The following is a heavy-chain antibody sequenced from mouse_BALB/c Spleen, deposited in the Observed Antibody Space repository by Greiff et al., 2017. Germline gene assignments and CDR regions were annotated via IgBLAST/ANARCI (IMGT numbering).Heavy chain of an antibody. V-gene: IGHV5-17*02. Sequence: EVQLVESGGGLVQPGGSRKLSCAASGFTFSSFGMHWVRQAPEKGLEWVAYISSGSSTIYYADTVKGRFTISRDNPKNTLFLQMTSLRSEDTAMYYCARSPFITTVVADFDYWGQGTTLTVSS. D-gene: IGHD1-1*01. CDR2: ISSGSSTI. J-gene: IGHJ2*01. CDR3: ARSPFITTVVADFDY. CDR1: GFTFSSFG.